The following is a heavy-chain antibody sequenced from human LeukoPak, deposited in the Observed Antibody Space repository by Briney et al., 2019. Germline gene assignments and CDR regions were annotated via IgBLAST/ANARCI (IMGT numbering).Heavy chain of an antibody. V-gene: IGHV1-2*02. CDR3: ARDYDDILTGSYYFDY. D-gene: IGHD3-9*01. CDR1: GYTFTVYY. Sequence: VASVKVSCKASGYTFTVYYMHWVRQAPGQGLEWMGWINPNSGGTNYAQKFQGRVAMTRDTSISTAYMELSRLRSDDTAVYYCARDYDDILTGSYYFDYWGQGTLVTVSS. CDR2: INPNSGGT. J-gene: IGHJ4*02.